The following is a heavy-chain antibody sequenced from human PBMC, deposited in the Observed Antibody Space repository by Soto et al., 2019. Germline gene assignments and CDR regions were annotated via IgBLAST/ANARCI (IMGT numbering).Heavy chain of an antibody. CDR2: INSDGSST. J-gene: IGHJ6*02. V-gene: IGHV3-74*01. Sequence: GGSLRLSCAASGFTFSSYWMHWVRQAPGKGLVWVSRINSDGSSTSYADSVKGRFTISRDNAKNTLYLQMNSLRAEDTAVYYCARIVVVPAAMRGYYYYYGMDVWGQGTTVTV. CDR3: ARIVVVPAAMRGYYYYYGMDV. CDR1: GFTFSSYW. D-gene: IGHD2-2*01.